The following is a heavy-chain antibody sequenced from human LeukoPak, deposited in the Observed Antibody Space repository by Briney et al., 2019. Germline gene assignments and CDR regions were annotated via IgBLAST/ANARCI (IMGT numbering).Heavy chain of an antibody. J-gene: IGHJ4*02. CDR1: GFTVSSNY. Sequence: GGSLRLSCAASGFTVSSNYMSWVRQAPGKGLEWVSVIYSGGSTYYADSVKGRFTISRDNSKNTLYLQMNSLRAEDTAVYYCARSYGGNPYFDYWGQGTLVTVSS. D-gene: IGHD4-23*01. V-gene: IGHV3-66*01. CDR3: ARSYGGNPYFDY. CDR2: IYSGGST.